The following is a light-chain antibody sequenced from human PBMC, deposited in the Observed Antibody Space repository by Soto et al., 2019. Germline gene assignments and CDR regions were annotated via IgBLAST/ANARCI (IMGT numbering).Light chain of an antibody. V-gene: IGKV1-5*03. Sequence: DLQMTQSPSTLSGSVGDRVTLTFRDSQTISSWLAWYQQKPGKAPKLLIYKASTLKSGVPSRFSGSGSGTEFTLTISSLQPDDFATYYCQHYNSYSEAFGQGTKVDIK. CDR1: QTISSW. CDR2: KAS. J-gene: IGKJ1*01. CDR3: QHYNSYSEA.